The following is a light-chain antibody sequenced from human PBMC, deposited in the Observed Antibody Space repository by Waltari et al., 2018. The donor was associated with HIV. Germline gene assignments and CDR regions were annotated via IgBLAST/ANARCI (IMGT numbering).Light chain of an antibody. CDR1: SPTIGHNF. J-gene: IGLJ2*01. V-gene: IGLV1-51*01. CDR2: DNT. Sequence: SVFPQPPSVSAAPGQKVTIPCSGSSPTIGHNFVSWLQQLPGTAPKLLIYDNTRRPSGIPDRFSGSKSGTSATLGITGLQSGDEADYYCGTWDSSLSAWVFGGGTKLTVL. CDR3: GTWDSSLSAWV.